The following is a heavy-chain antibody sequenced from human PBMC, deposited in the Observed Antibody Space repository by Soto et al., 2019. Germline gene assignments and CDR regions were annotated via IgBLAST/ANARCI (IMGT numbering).Heavy chain of an antibody. V-gene: IGHV5-51*01. J-gene: IGHJ3*02. CDR1: GYSFTSYW. CDR2: IYPGDSDT. D-gene: IGHD3-10*01. Sequence: GESLKISCKGSGYSFTSYWIGWVRQMPGKGLEWMGIIYPGDSDTRYSPSFQGQVTISADKSISTAYPQWSSLKASDTAMYYCASPFYGSGSHSDAFDIWGQGTMVTVSS. CDR3: ASPFYGSGSHSDAFDI.